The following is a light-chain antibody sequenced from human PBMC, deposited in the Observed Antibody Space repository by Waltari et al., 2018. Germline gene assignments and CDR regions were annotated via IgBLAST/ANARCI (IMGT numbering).Light chain of an antibody. J-gene: IGLJ3*02. Sequence: QSALTQPASVSGSPGQSITLSCTGSSSDVGGYNYFSWYQQHPGKAPKLMTYHVSERPSGVSNRFSGSKSGNTASLTISGLQAEDEADYYCISYTTSNTWVFGGGTKLTVL. CDR1: SSDVGGYNY. CDR3: ISYTTSNTWV. CDR2: HVS. V-gene: IGLV2-14*01.